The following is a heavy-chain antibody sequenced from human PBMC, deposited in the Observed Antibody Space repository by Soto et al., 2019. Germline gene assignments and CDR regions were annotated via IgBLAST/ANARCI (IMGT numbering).Heavy chain of an antibody. J-gene: IGHJ5*02. Sequence: ASVKVCCKASGYTYISYSMHWVRQAPGQRLEWMGWINVGNGNTKYSQNFQGRVTINQDTSASTAYMELSSLTSEDTAVYYCAREKWGSGSRWLDPWGQGTLVTVSS. CDR1: GYTYISYS. CDR3: AREKWGSGSRWLDP. CDR2: INVGNGNT. V-gene: IGHV1-3*01. D-gene: IGHD6-19*01.